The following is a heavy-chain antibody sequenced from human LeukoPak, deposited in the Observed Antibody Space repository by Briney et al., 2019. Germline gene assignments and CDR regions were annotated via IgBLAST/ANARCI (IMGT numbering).Heavy chain of an antibody. J-gene: IGHJ4*02. CDR3: TLGSLYSSSWYGDY. CDR1: GFSFDTYA. CDR2: ISGDGGST. D-gene: IGHD6-13*01. Sequence: GGSLRLSCAASGFSFDTYAMTWVREAPGGGLEWVSAISGDGGSTYYAVSVKGRFTISRDNSKNTLYLQMNGLRAEDTAVYYCTLGSLYSSSWYGDYWGQGTLVTVSS. V-gene: IGHV3-23*01.